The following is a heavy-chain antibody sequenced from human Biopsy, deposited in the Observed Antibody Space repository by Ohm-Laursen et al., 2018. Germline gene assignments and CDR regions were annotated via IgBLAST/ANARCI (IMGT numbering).Heavy chain of an antibody. D-gene: IGHD3-10*01. CDR1: GFTFNVYS. J-gene: IGHJ6*02. CDR2: ITSRTSST. CDR3: ARWYGDLFYYYNGMDV. V-gene: IGHV3-21*01. Sequence: GSLRLSCTASGFTFNVYSIVWVRQAPGKGLEWVSSITSRTSSTYYADSVKGRVTISRDNANNSVSLQMNNLRVDDTAVYYCARWYGDLFYYYNGMDVWRQGTTVTVSS.